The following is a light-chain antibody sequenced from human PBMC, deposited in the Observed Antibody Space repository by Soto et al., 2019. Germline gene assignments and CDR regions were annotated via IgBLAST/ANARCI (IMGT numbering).Light chain of an antibody. CDR1: RSDVGGYDF. Sequence: QSVLTQPASVSGSPGQSITISCTGTRSDVGGYDFVSWYRQYPGQAPKILIYEVTHRPSGVPDRFSGSKSGNTASLTISGLQADDEADYYCSSYTITSSPVFGPGTKVTVL. CDR3: SSYTITSSPV. CDR2: EVT. J-gene: IGLJ1*01. V-gene: IGLV2-14*01.